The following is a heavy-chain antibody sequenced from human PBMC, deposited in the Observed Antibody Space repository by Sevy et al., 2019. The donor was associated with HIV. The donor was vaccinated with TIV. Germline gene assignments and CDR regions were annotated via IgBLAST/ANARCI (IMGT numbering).Heavy chain of an antibody. CDR1: GFTFDDYT. V-gene: IGHV3-9*03. CDR3: AKAENRPYSSGWYDY. D-gene: IGHD6-19*01. CDR2: ISWHSANI. Sequence: GGSLRLSCAASGFTFDDYTMHWVRQAPGKGLEWVSGISWHSANIGYADSVKGRFTISRDNAKNSLYLQMNSLRAEDMALYYCAKAENRPYSSGWYDYWGQGTLVTVSS. J-gene: IGHJ4*02.